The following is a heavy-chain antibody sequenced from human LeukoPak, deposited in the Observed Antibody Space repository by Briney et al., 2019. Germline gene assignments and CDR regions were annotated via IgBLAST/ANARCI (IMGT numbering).Heavy chain of an antibody. CDR2: IDYIGST. V-gene: IGHV4-59*01. CDR1: GGSISNYY. CDR3: ARGRGDSKGTSFHY. Sequence: SETLSLTCTVSGGSISNYYWSWIRRPPGKGLELIGYIDYIGSTTYNPSLKSRVTISIDTSKNQFSLRLSSVTAADTAVYYCARGRGDSKGTSFHYWGQGTLVTVSA. J-gene: IGHJ4*02. D-gene: IGHD3-22*01.